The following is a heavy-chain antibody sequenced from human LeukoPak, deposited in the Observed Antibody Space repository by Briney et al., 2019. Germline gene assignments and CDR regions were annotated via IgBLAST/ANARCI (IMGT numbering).Heavy chain of an antibody. J-gene: IGHJ4*02. CDR1: GGSFSGYY. V-gene: IGHV4-34*01. Sequence: PSETLSLTCAVYGGSFSGYYWSWIRQPPGKGLEWIGEINLSGSTNYNPSLKSRVTISVDTSKNQFSLKLSSVTAADTAVYYCARVCRSTSCYTGSRRDYWGQGTLVTVSS. CDR3: ARVCRSTSCYTGSRRDY. D-gene: IGHD2-2*02. CDR2: INLSGST.